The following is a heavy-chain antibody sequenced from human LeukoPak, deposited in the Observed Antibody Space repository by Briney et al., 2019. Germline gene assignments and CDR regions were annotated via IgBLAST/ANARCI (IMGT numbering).Heavy chain of an antibody. J-gene: IGHJ4*02. CDR3: AKDRAILTGYYPTTFDY. CDR2: ISGSGGST. D-gene: IGHD3-9*01. CDR1: GFTFSSYA. V-gene: IGHV3-23*01. Sequence: GGSLRLSCAASGFTFSSYAMSWVRQAPGKGLEWVSVISGSGGSTYHADSVKGRFTISRDNSKNTLYLQMTSLRAEDTAVYYCAKDRAILTGYYPTTFDYWGQGTLVTVSS.